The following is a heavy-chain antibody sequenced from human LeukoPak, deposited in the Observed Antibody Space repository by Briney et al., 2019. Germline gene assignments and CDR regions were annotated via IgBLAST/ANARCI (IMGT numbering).Heavy chain of an antibody. CDR1: GGTFSSYA. D-gene: IGHD4-17*01. V-gene: IGHV1-69*04. CDR2: IIPILGIA. J-gene: IGHJ6*02. CDR3: SMTTVTPLSYYGMDV. Sequence: GSSVKVSCKASGGTFSSYAISWVRQAPGQGLEWMGRIIPILGIANYAQKFQGRVTITADKSTSTAYMELSSLRSEDTAVYYCSMTTVTPLSYYGMDVWGQGTTVTVSS.